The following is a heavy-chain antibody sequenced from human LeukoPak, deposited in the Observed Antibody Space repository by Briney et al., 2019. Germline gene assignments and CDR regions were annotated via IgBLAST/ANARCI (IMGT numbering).Heavy chain of an antibody. V-gene: IGHV4-59*12. CDR2: IYYSGSA. J-gene: IGHJ5*02. CDR3: ARDVIAAAGSFDP. Sequence: GSLRLSCTASGFNFSTYWMTWVRQVPGKGLEWIGYIYYSGSAYYNPSLKSRFTISVDTSKNQFSLKVISVTAVDTAVYYCARDVIAAAGSFDPWGQGTLVTVSS. CDR1: GFNFSTYW. D-gene: IGHD6-13*01.